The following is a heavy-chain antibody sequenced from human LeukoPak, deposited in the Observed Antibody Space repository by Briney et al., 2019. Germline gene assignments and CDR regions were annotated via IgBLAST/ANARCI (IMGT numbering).Heavy chain of an antibody. V-gene: IGHV3-33*01. CDR3: ARAHSSSSTFDL. J-gene: IGHJ4*02. CDR2: IWYDGSKK. Sequence: GGSLRLSCAASGFTFSDYGIHWVRQAPGQGLERVALIWYDGSKKYYADSVKGRFTISRDNTKNTLYLQLNSLRADDTAVYYCARAHSSSSTFDLWGQGTLVTVPS. D-gene: IGHD6-6*01. CDR1: GFTFSDYG.